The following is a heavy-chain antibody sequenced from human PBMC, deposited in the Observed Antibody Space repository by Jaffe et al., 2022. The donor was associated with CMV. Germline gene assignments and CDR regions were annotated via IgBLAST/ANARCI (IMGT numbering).Heavy chain of an antibody. V-gene: IGHV3-33*08. CDR3: ARDRWFGELLDY. CDR2: IWYDGSNK. CDR1: GFTFSSYG. D-gene: IGHD3-10*01. Sequence: QVQLVESGGGVVQPGRSLRLSCAASGFTFSSYGMHWVRQAPGKGLEWVAVIWYDGSNKYYADSVKGRFTISRDNSKNTLYLQMNSLRAEDTAVYYCARDRWFGELLDYWGQGTLVTVSS. J-gene: IGHJ4*02.